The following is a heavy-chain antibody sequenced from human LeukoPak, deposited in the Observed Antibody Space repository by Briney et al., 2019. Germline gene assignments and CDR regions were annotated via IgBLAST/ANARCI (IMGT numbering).Heavy chain of an antibody. CDR3: VNIAAADPNY. V-gene: IGHV3-23*01. CDR2: ISGSGGST. CDR1: GFTFSSYA. D-gene: IGHD6-13*01. J-gene: IGHJ4*02. Sequence: HAGGSLRLSCAASGFTFSSYAMSWVRQAPGKGLEWVSSISGSGGSTYYADSVKGRFTISRDNSKNTLYLQMNSLRAEDTALYYCVNIAAADPNYWGQGTLVTVSS.